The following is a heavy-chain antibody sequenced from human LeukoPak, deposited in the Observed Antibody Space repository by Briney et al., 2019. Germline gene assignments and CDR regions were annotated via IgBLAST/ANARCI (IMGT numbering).Heavy chain of an antibody. Sequence: EASVKVSCKASGYTFTGYYMHWVRQAPGQGLEWMGWINPNSGGTNYAQKLQGRVTMTTDTSTSTAYMELRSLRSDDTAVYYCARRSGSYAPTPADYWGQGTLVTVSS. CDR3: ARRSGSYAPTPADY. V-gene: IGHV1-2*02. D-gene: IGHD1-26*01. J-gene: IGHJ4*02. CDR2: INPNSGGT. CDR1: GYTFTGYY.